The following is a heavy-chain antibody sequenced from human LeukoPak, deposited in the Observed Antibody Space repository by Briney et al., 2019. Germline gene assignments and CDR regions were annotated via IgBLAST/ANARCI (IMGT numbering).Heavy chain of an antibody. D-gene: IGHD3-22*01. J-gene: IGHJ3*02. Sequence: GGSLRLSCAASGFTFSSYGMHWVRQAPGKGLEWVAFIRYDGSNKYYADSVKGRFTISRDNSKNTLYLQMNSLRAEDTAVYYCAREGVRYDSGGYNAFDIWGQGTMVTVSS. CDR2: IRYDGSNK. CDR3: AREGVRYDSGGYNAFDI. V-gene: IGHV3-30*02. CDR1: GFTFSSYG.